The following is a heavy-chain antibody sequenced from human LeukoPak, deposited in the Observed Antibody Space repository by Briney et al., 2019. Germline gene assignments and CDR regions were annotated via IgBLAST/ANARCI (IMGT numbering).Heavy chain of an antibody. J-gene: IGHJ3*02. CDR3: GAGRQYVGAFDI. CDR2: ISSSSSTI. D-gene: IGHD3-16*01. Sequence: GGSLRLSCAASGFTFSSYELYWVRQAPGKGLEWISYISSSSSTIKYADSVRGRFTISRADARESLFLQMNSLRAEDTAIYYCGAGRQYVGAFDIWGQGTLVTVSS. V-gene: IGHV3-48*03. CDR1: GFTFSSYE.